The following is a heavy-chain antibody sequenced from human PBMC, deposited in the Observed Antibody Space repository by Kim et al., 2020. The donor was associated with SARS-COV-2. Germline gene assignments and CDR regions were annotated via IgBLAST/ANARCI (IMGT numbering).Heavy chain of an antibody. CDR3: ARGGGAVASPFDY. V-gene: IGHV3-21*01. CDR2: ISSSSSYI. CDR1: GFTFSSYS. J-gene: IGHJ4*02. D-gene: IGHD6-19*01. Sequence: GGSLRLSCAASGFTFSSYSMNWVRQAPGKGLEWVSSISSSSSYIYYADSVKGRFTISRDNAKNSLYLQMNSLRAEDTAVYYCARGGGAVASPFDYWGQGTLVTVSS.